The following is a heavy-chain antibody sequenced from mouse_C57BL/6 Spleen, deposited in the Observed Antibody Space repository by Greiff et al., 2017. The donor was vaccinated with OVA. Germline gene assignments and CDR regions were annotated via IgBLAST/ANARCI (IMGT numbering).Heavy chain of an antibody. CDR3: ARERAPYYYGSPYYFDY. J-gene: IGHJ2*01. Sequence: EVMLVESEGGLVQPGSSMKLSCTASGFTFSDYYMAWVRQVPEKGLEWVANINYDGSSTYYLDSLKSRFIISRDNAKNILYLQMSSLKSEDTATYYCARERAPYYYGSPYYFDYWGQGTTLTVSS. CDR1: GFTFSDYY. V-gene: IGHV5-16*01. CDR2: INYDGSST. D-gene: IGHD1-1*01.